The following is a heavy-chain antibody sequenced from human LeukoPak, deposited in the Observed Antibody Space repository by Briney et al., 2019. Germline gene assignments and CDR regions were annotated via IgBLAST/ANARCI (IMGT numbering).Heavy chain of an antibody. CDR1: GGSFSGYY. CDR3: ARARVLTNFYYYYGMDV. J-gene: IGHJ6*02. CDR2: INHSGST. V-gene: IGHV4-34*09. D-gene: IGHD3-10*01. Sequence: KSSETLSLTCAVYGGSFSGYYWSWIRQPPGKGLEWIGEINHSGSTYYNPSLKSRVTISVDTSKNQFSLKLSSVTAADTAVYYCARARVLTNFYYYYGMDVWGQGTTVTVSS.